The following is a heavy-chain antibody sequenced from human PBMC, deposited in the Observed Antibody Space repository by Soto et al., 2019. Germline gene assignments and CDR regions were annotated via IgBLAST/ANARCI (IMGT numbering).Heavy chain of an antibody. CDR3: ARVEVPWFGPGGFDY. CDR2: IHYSGST. CDR1: GGSISSYY. V-gene: IGHV4-59*01. Sequence: SETLSLTCTVSGGSISSYYWSWIRQSPGKGLEWIGYIHYSGSTKSNPSLKSRVTISVDTSKNQFSLKLSSVTAADTAVYYCARVEVPWFGPGGFDYWGQGTLVTVS. J-gene: IGHJ4*02. D-gene: IGHD3-10*01.